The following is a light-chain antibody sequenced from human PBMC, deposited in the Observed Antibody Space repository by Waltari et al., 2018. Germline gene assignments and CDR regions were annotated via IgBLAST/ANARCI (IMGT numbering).Light chain of an antibody. CDR1: QSINSK. V-gene: IGKV3-15*01. Sequence: EIVMAQSPDTLSVSPGERATLSCRASQSINSKLIWYQQKPGQAPRVLTYGASTRATEIPPRFSGSGSGTEFTLTISSLQSEDFAVYYCLQYDNWPLTFGGGTKVEL. CDR3: LQYDNWPLT. CDR2: GAS. J-gene: IGKJ4*01.